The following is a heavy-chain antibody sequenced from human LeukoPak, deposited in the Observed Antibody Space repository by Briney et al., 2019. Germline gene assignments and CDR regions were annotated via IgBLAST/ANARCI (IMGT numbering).Heavy chain of an antibody. V-gene: IGHV3-7*03. J-gene: IGHJ3*02. CDR2: IKQDGSEK. CDR1: GFTFSSYW. D-gene: IGHD1-7*01. Sequence: GGSLRLSCAASGFTFSSYWMSWVRQAPGKGLEWVANIKQDGSEKYYVDSVKGRFTISRDNSKNTLYLQMNSLRAEDTAVYYCAKSNWNYRPYDAFDIWGQGTMVTVSS. CDR3: AKSNWNYRPYDAFDI.